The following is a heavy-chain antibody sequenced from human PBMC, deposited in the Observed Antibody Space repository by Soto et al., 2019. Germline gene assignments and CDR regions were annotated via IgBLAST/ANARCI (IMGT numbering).Heavy chain of an antibody. CDR2: INPSGGST. Sequence: ASVKVSCKASGYTFTSYYMHWVRQAPGQGLEWMGIINPSGGSTSYAQKFQGRVTMTRDTSTSTVYMELSSLRSEDTAVYYCAREEREYCSGGSCPRAFDPWGQGTLVTVSS. CDR1: GYTFTSYY. D-gene: IGHD2-15*01. CDR3: AREEREYCSGGSCPRAFDP. J-gene: IGHJ5*02. V-gene: IGHV1-46*01.